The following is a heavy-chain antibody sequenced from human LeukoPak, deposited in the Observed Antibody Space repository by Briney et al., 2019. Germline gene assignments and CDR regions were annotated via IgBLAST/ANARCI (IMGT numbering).Heavy chain of an antibody. V-gene: IGHV3-30*02. CDR1: GVTFNTYG. D-gene: IGHD5-12*01. CDR2: IRYDGSNK. J-gene: IGHJ4*02. Sequence: PGGSLRLSCAASGVTFNTYGIHWVRQTPGEGLEWVAFIRYDGSNKHYADSVKGRFTISRDNTRNSLFLQLSSLSADDTAFYYCARGSYTGFDLYFDSWGQGTLVTISS. CDR3: ARGSYTGFDLYFDS.